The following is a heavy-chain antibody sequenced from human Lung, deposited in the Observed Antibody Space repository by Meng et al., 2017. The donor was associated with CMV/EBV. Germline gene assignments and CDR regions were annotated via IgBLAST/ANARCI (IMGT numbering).Heavy chain of an antibody. Sequence: GGSLRLSXAASGFSVSSNYMSWVRQAPGKGLEWVSMIYGAGTTKYADSVNGRFTFSRDNSKNTLYLQMNSLRVEDTAVYYCARVGRVTMYFFDYWGKGTLVTVSS. J-gene: IGHJ4*02. CDR2: IYGAGTT. D-gene: IGHD5-18*01. CDR3: ARVGRVTMYFFDY. CDR1: GFSVSSNY. V-gene: IGHV3-66*02.